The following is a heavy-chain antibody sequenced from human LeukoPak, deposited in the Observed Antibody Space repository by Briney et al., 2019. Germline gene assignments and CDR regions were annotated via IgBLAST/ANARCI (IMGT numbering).Heavy chain of an antibody. CDR2: ISSSSSTI. D-gene: IGHD2-2*01. Sequence: QPGGSLRLSCAASGFTFSSYAMIWVRQAPGKGLEWLSYISSSSSTIYYADSVKGRFTISRDNAKNSLYLQMNSLKAEDTAVYYCARDEVPAALSRRTYNWFDPWGQGTLVTVSS. CDR1: GFTFSSYA. CDR3: ARDEVPAALSRRTYNWFDP. V-gene: IGHV3-48*04. J-gene: IGHJ5*02.